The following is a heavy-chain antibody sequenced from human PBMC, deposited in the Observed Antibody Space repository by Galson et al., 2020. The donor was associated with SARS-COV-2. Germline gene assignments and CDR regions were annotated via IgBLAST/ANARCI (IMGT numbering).Heavy chain of an antibody. J-gene: IGHJ4*02. CDR2: ISYDGSNK. D-gene: IGHD5-18*01. Sequence: QLGESLKISCAASGFTFSSYAMHWVRQAPGKGLEWVAVISYDGSNKYYADSVKGRFTISRDNSKNTLYLQMNSLRAEDTAVYYCARVGSYGFPGYDYWGQGTLVTVSS. CDR3: ARVGSYGFPGYDY. CDR1: GFTFSSYA. V-gene: IGHV3-30*04.